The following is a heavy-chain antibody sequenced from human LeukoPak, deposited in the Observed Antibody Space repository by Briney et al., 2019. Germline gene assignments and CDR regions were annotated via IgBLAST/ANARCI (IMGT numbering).Heavy chain of an antibody. CDR2: ISSSSTYI. CDR3: ARGYYDGSGSYFDY. CDR1: GFTFSSYS. J-gene: IGHJ4*02. D-gene: IGHD3-10*01. Sequence: PGGSLRLSCAASGFTFSSYSMYWVRPAPGKRLEWVSSISSSSTYISYADSVKGRFTISRDNTKNSLYLQMNSLRAEDTSVYYCARGYYDGSGSYFDYWGQGTLVTVSS. V-gene: IGHV3-21*01.